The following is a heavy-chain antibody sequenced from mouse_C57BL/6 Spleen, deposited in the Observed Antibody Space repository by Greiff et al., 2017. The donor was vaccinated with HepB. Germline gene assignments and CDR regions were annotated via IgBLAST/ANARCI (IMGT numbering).Heavy chain of an antibody. D-gene: IGHD1-1*01. Sequence: VQLQQSGAELAKPGASVKLSCKASGYTFTSYWMHWVKQRPGQGLEWIGYINPSSGYTKYNQKFKDKATLTADKSSRTADMQLSSLTYAESAVYYCARPDYYGSSPYYFDYWGQGTTLPVSS. CDR1: GYTFTSYW. CDR3: ARPDYYGSSPYYFDY. J-gene: IGHJ2*01. V-gene: IGHV1-7*01. CDR2: INPSSGYT.